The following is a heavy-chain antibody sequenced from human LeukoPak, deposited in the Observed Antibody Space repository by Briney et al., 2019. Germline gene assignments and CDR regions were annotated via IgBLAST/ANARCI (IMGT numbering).Heavy chain of an antibody. D-gene: IGHD1-26*01. CDR1: GGSISSSSYY. J-gene: IGHJ4*02. Sequence: SETLSLTCTVSGGSISSSSYYWGWIRQPPGKGLEWIGSIYYSGSTYYNPSLKSRVTISVDTSKNQFSLKLSSVTAADTAVYYCARGLVGATFDYWGQGTLVTVSS. V-gene: IGHV4-39*07. CDR2: IYYSGST. CDR3: ARGLVGATFDY.